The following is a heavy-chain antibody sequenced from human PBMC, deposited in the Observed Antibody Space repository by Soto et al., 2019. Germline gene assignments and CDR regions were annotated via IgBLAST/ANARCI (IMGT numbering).Heavy chain of an antibody. J-gene: IGHJ4*02. D-gene: IGHD6-19*01. CDR1: GGSISRGDYY. Sequence: QVQLQESGPGLVKPSQTLSLTCTVSGGSISRGDYYWSWIRQPPGKVLEWIGYIYYSGSTYYNPWLKSRVTISVDTSKNQFSLKLSSVTAADTAVYYCARSPYSSGFYFAYWGQGTLVTVSS. CDR2: IYYSGST. CDR3: ARSPYSSGFYFAY. V-gene: IGHV4-30-4*01.